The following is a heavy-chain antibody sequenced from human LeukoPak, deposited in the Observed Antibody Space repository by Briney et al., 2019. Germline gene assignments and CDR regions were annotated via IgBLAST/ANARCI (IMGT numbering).Heavy chain of an antibody. Sequence: GASVKVSCKASGGTFSSYAISWVRQAPGQGLEWMGGIIPIFGTANYAQKFQGRVTITTDESTSTAYMELSILRSEDTAVYYCARDMLRGSSSGYYYYYMDVWGKGTTVTVSS. V-gene: IGHV1-69*05. CDR1: GGTFSSYA. J-gene: IGHJ6*03. CDR2: IIPIFGTA. CDR3: ARDMLRGSSSGYYYYYMDV. D-gene: IGHD6-6*01.